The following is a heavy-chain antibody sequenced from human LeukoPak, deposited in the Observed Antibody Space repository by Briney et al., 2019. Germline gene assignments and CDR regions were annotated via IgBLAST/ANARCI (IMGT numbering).Heavy chain of an antibody. Sequence: PGGSLRLSCAASGFSFSGSYMSWIRQAPGKGLEWVSYISGSSNDINYADSVKGRFTISRDNAKNSLYLQMNSLRAEDTAVYYCARVGLGVGSGRKASGFDPWGQGTLVTVSS. CDR2: ISGSSNDI. V-gene: IGHV3-11*06. J-gene: IGHJ5*02. CDR3: ARVGLGVGSGRKASGFDP. D-gene: IGHD3-10*01. CDR1: GFSFSGSY.